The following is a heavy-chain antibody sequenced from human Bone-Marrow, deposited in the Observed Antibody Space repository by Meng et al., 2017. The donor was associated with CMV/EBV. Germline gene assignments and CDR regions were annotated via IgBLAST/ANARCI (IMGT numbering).Heavy chain of an antibody. J-gene: IGHJ5*02. CDR2: MNPNSGNT. D-gene: IGHD2-2*01. V-gene: IGHV1-8*01. CDR3: TLAHCSSTSCYGNWFDP. Sequence: ASVKVSCKASGYTFTSYDINWVRQATGQGLEWMGWMNPNSGNTGYAQKFQGRVTMTRNTSISTAYMELSSLRSEDTAVYYCTLAHCSSTSCYGNWFDPWGQGIPVTVSS. CDR1: GYTFTSYD.